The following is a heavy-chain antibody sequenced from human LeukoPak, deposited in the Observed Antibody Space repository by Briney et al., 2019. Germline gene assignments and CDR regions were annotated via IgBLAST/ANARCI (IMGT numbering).Heavy chain of an antibody. D-gene: IGHD6-19*01. CDR2: IYPGDSDT. CDR1: GYSFTSYW. J-gene: IGHJ6*02. Sequence: GESLKISCQGSGYSFTSYWIGWVRQMPGKGLEWMGIIYPGDSDTRYSPSFQGQVTISADKSISTAYLQWSSLKASDTAMYYCARAAGTSLYYYYGMDVWGQGTTVTVSS. CDR3: ARAAGTSLYYYYGMDV. V-gene: IGHV5-51*01.